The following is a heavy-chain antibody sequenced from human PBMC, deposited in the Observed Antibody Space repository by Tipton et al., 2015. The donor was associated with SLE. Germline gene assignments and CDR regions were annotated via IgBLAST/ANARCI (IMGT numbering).Heavy chain of an antibody. Sequence: GSLRLSCAASGFTFSSYGMHWVRQAPGKGLEWVAFIRYDGSNKYYADSVKGRFTISRDNSKNTLYLQMNSLRAEDTAVYYCAKDLPAYSSSGVGYWGQGTLVTVSS. CDR1: GFTFSSYG. V-gene: IGHV3-30*02. D-gene: IGHD6-6*01. J-gene: IGHJ4*02. CDR2: IRYDGSNK. CDR3: AKDLPAYSSSGVGY.